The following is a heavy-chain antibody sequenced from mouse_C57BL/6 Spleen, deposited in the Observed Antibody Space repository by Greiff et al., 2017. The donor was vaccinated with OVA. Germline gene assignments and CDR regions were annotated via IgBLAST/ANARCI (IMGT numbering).Heavy chain of an antibody. J-gene: IGHJ3*01. CDR3: ARSGTTAYFAY. V-gene: IGHV1-54*01. CDR1: GYAFTNYL. CDR2: INPGSGGT. D-gene: IGHD1-2*01. Sequence: VQLQQSGAELVRPGTSVKVSCKASGYAFTNYLIEWVKQRPGQGLEWIGVINPGSGGTNYNEKFKGKATLTADKSSSTAYMQLSSLTSEDSAVYFCARSGTTAYFAYWGQGTLVTVSA.